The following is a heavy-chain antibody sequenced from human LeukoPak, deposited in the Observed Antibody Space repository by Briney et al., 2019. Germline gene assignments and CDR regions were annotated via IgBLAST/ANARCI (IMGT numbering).Heavy chain of an antibody. CDR1: GFTFSNAW. J-gene: IGHJ5*02. V-gene: IGHV3-73*01. D-gene: IGHD3-22*01. CDR2: IGSKANSYAT. CDR3: TRHDYDSSGYYTNWFDP. Sequence: PGGSLRLSCAASGFTFSNAWMSWVRQASGKGLEWVGRIGSKANSYATAYAASVKGRFTISRDDSKNTAYLQMNSLKTEDTAVYYCTRHDYDSSGYYTNWFDPWGQGTLVTVSS.